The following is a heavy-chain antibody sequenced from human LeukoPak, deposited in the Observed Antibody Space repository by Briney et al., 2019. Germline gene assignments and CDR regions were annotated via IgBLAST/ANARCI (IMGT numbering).Heavy chain of an antibody. V-gene: IGHV3-15*01. Sequence: RGSLTDSCPSSVFTLSKAWMNWLRQAPAKGREWVGRINSKSDDGTTDYAAPVKGRLTISRDDANNTQYLQMNSLKTDDAAVYYCTTDPVWFGELHTVDYWGQGTLVTVSS. D-gene: IGHD3-10*01. CDR2: INSKSDDGTT. CDR1: VFTLSKAW. J-gene: IGHJ4*02. CDR3: TTDPVWFGELHTVDY.